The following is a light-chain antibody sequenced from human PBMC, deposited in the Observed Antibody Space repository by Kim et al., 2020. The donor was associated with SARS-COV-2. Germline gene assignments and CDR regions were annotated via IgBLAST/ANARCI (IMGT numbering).Light chain of an antibody. Sequence: SSELTQDPAVSVALGQTVRITCQGDSLRSYYASWYQQKPGQAPVLVIYGKNNRPSGIPDRFSGSSSGNTASLTITGAQAEDEADYYRTFRDSSGNHLGVF. J-gene: IGLJ2*01. CDR3: TFRDSSGNHLGV. V-gene: IGLV3-19*01. CDR2: GKN. CDR1: SLRSYY.